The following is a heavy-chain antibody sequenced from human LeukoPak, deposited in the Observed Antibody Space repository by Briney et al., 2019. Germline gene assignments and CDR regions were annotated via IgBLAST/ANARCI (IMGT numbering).Heavy chain of an antibody. Sequence: SETLSLTCTVSGGSISSYYLNWIRQPAGKGLEWIGRIYSRGSTNYNSSLRSRVTISVDTSKNQFSLKLTSVTAADTAVYYCASDKGASGWGLGYWGQGTLVTVSS. CDR2: IYSRGST. V-gene: IGHV4-4*07. CDR1: GGSISSYY. J-gene: IGHJ4*02. CDR3: ASDKGASGWGLGY. D-gene: IGHD6-19*01.